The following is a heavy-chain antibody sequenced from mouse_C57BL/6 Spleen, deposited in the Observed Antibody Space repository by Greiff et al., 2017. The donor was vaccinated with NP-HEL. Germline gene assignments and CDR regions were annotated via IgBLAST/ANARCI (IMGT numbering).Heavy chain of an antibody. J-gene: IGHJ2*01. V-gene: IGHV1-76*01. CDR2: IYPGSGNT. CDR1: GYTFTDYY. Sequence: QVQLQQSGAELVRPGASVKLSCKASGYTFTDYYINWVKQRPGQGLEWIARIYPGSGNTYYNEKFKGKATLTAEKSSSTAYMQLSSLTSEDSAVYFCARSGYDYDDYFDYWGQGTTLTVSS. D-gene: IGHD2-4*01. CDR3: ARSGYDYDDYFDY.